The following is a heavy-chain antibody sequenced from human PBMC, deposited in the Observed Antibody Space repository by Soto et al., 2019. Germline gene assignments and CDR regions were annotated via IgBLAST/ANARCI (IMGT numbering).Heavy chain of an antibody. Sequence: QITLKESGPTLVKPTQTLTLTCTFSGFSLSTSGVGVGWIRQPPGKALEWLALIYWDDDKRYSPSLKSRLTITKDTSKNQVVLTMTNMDPVDTATYYCAHVDSSGWYGGFDYWGQGTLVTVSS. J-gene: IGHJ4*02. V-gene: IGHV2-5*02. CDR3: AHVDSSGWYGGFDY. D-gene: IGHD6-19*01. CDR1: GFSLSTSGVG. CDR2: IYWDDDK.